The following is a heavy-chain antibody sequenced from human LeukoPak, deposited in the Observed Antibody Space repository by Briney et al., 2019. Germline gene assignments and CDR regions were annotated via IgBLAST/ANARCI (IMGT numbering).Heavy chain of an antibody. V-gene: IGHV3-7*01. CDR2: IKQDGSEK. CDR3: ARDRNARGYCSGGSCYSEAFDI. J-gene: IGHJ3*02. CDR1: GFTFSSYW. Sequence: QSGGSLRLSCAASGFTFSSYWMSWVRQAPGKGLEWVANIKQDGSEKYYVDSVKGRFTISRDNAKNSLYLQMNSLRAEDTAVYYCARDRNARGYCSGGSCYSEAFDIWGQGTMVTVSS. D-gene: IGHD2-15*01.